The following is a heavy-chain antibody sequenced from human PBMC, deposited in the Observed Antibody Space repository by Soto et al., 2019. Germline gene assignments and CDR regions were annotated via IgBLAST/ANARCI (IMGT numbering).Heavy chain of an antibody. D-gene: IGHD3-3*01. J-gene: IGHJ4*02. V-gene: IGHV3-23*01. CDR2: IKGEGGST. CDR3: ANVEDYNVWSGYRYYFDY. CDR1: GLTFSNHV. Sequence: GSLRLSCAASGLTFSNHVMNWVRQAPGKGLQWVSAIKGEGGSTFYADSVKGRFTISRDNSKNTLYLQMHSLRADDTAVHYCANVEDYNVWSGYRYYFDYWGQGTLVTVSS.